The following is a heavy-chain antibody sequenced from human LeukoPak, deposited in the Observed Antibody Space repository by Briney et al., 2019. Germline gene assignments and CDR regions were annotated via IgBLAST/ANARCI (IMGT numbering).Heavy chain of an antibody. CDR2: IYHSGIT. CDR1: GGSISSSHW. CDR3: ARDQEAYCTSSSCFQFAP. Sequence: PSGTLSLTCAVSGGSISSSHWWSWVRQPPGKGLEWIGEIYHSGITNYNPSLKSRVTMSIDTSKNQFSLRLTSVTAADTATYYCARDQEAYCTSSSCFQFAPWGQGTLVIVSS. J-gene: IGHJ5*01. D-gene: IGHD2-8*01. V-gene: IGHV4-4*02.